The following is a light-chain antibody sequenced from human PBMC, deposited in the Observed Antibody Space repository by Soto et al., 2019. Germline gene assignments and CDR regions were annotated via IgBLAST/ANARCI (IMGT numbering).Light chain of an antibody. CDR1: QNINSY. J-gene: IGKJ5*01. V-gene: IGKV1-39*01. Sequence: DIQMTQSPSSLSASVGDRVTITCRTSQNINSYLHWYQQKPGKAPRLLIYTASRLQSGVPSRFSGSGYGTDFTLTISSLQPEDFATYYCQQSYSTPITFGQGTRLEIK. CDR3: QQSYSTPIT. CDR2: TAS.